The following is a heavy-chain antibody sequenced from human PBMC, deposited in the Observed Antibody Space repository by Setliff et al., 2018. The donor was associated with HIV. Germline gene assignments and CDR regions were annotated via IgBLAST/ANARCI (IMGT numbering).Heavy chain of an antibody. V-gene: IGHV4-4*02. CDR1: GVSITSTNW. Sequence: PSETLSLTCAVSGVSITSTNWWNWVRQSPGKGLEWIGEMYHSGTTNYNPSLTSRVTISVDKSKNQFSLNLTSVTAADTAVYYCAKGRPRIQVWEGFDYWGQGILVTVSS. D-gene: IGHD5-18*01. CDR3: AKGRPRIQVWEGFDY. CDR2: MYHSGTT. J-gene: IGHJ4*02.